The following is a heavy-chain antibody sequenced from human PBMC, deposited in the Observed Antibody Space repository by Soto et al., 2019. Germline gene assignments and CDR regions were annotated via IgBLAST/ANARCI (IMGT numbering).Heavy chain of an antibody. CDR1: GDSVSSNSAA. CDR3: AREIRLLWFGELEYYFDY. Sequence: SQTLSLTCAISGDSVSSNSAAWNWIRQSPSRGLEWLGRTCYRSKWYNDYAVPVKSRITINPDTSKNQFSLQLNSVTPEDTAVYYCAREIRLLWFGELEYYFDYWGQGTLVTVSS. CDR2: TCYRSKWYN. V-gene: IGHV6-1*01. D-gene: IGHD3-10*01. J-gene: IGHJ4*02.